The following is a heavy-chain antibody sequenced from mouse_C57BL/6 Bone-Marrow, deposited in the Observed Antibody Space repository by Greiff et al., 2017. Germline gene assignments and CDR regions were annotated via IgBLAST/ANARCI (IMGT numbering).Heavy chain of an antibody. Sequence: QVQLQQPGAELVRPGSSVKLSCKASGYTFTSYWMDWVKQRPGQGLEWIGNIYPSDSETHYNQKFKDKATLTVDKSSSTAYMQLSSLTSEDSAVYYCARAPGYPDYWGQGTTLTVSS. V-gene: IGHV1-61*01. CDR3: ARAPGYPDY. CDR2: IYPSDSET. J-gene: IGHJ2*01. D-gene: IGHD3-2*02. CDR1: GYTFTSYW.